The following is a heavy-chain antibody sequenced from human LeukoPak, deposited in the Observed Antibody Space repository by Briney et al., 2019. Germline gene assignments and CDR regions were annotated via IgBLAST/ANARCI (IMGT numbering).Heavy chain of an antibody. Sequence: GGSLRLSCAASGFTFSSYSMNWVRQAPGKGLEWVSAISGSGGGTYYADSVKGRFTISRDNSKNTLYLQMNSLRAEDMAVYYCAKGYSSGWPYYFDSWGQGALVTVSS. CDR1: GFTFSSYS. CDR2: ISGSGGGT. CDR3: AKGYSSGWPYYFDS. J-gene: IGHJ4*02. V-gene: IGHV3-23*01. D-gene: IGHD6-19*01.